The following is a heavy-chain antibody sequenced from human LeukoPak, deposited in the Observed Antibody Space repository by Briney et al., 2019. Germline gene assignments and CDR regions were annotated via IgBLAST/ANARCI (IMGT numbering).Heavy chain of an antibody. D-gene: IGHD2-2*01. CDR2: ISSDSNYI. J-gene: IGHJ3*02. CDR1: GFTFSSYS. Sequence: PGGSLRLSCAASGFTFSSYSMNWVRQAPGKGLEWVSSISSDSNYIFYADSVQGRFTISRDNAENSLFLQMNSLSAEDTAVYYCASRYCTSTNCYAFDIWGQGTMVTVSS. V-gene: IGHV3-21*01. CDR3: ASRYCTSTNCYAFDI.